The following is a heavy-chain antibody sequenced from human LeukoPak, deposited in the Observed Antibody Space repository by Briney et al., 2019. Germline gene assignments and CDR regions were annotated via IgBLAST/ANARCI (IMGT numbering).Heavy chain of an antibody. Sequence: GRSLRLSCAASGFSFNTFAMHWVRQAPDKGLEWVAVISDDGSKKYHADSVRGRFTISRDNSENTLYLQMNSLRAEDTAVYYCARWGKSSIAALGAFDIWGQGTMVTVSS. D-gene: IGHD6-6*01. CDR2: ISDDGSKK. CDR1: GFSFNTFA. CDR3: ARWGKSSIAALGAFDI. V-gene: IGHV3-30*04. J-gene: IGHJ3*02.